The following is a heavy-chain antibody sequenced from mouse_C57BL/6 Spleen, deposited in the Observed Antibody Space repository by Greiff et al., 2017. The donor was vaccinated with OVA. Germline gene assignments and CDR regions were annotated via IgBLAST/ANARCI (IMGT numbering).Heavy chain of an antibody. J-gene: IGHJ4*01. CDR2: IDPSDSET. V-gene: IGHV1-52*01. Sequence: QVQLQQPGAGLVRPGSSVKLSCKASGYTFTSYWMHWVKQRPIQGLEWIGNIDPSDSETHYNQKFKDKATLTVDKSSSTAYMQLSSLTSEDSAVYYCARSDNYYAMDYWGQGTSVTVSS. CDR1: GYTFTSYW. CDR3: ARSDNYYAMDY.